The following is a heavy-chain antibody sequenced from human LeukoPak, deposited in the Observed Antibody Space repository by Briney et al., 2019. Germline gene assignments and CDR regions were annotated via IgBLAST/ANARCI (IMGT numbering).Heavy chain of an antibody. CDR3: ARMGPGAYYYDSSDFDF. V-gene: IGHV3-23*01. Sequence: GGSLRLSCAASGLTFRNYALSWVRQAPEKGLEWVSAISGYGYNTYYADSVQGRFTISRDNSKNTLYLQMNSLRAEDTAVYYCARMGPGAYYYDSSDFDFWGQGTLVTVSS. CDR2: ISGYGYNT. D-gene: IGHD3-22*01. J-gene: IGHJ4*02. CDR1: GLTFRNYA.